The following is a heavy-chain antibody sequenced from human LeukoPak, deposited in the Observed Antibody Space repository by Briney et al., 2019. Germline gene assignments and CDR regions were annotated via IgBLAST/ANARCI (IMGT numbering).Heavy chain of an antibody. CDR1: GYTFTCYY. CDR3: ARDSLVTSSFDY. V-gene: IGHV1-2*02. J-gene: IGHJ4*02. CDR2: INPNSGGT. Sequence: GASVKVSCKASGYTFTCYYMHWVRQAPGQGLEWMGWINPNSGGTNYAQKFQGRVTMTRDTSISTAYMELSRLRSDDTAVYYCARDSLVTSSFDYWGQGTLVTVSS. D-gene: IGHD5-18*01.